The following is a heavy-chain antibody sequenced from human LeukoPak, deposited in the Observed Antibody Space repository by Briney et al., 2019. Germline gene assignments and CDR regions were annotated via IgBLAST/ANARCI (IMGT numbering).Heavy chain of an antibody. D-gene: IGHD5-18*01. Sequence: SETLSLTCAVYGGSFSGYYWSWIRQPPGKGLEWIGEINHSGSTNYNPSLKSRVTISVDTSKNQFPLKLSSVTAADTAVYYCARLQLPGHLDYWGRGTLVTVSS. J-gene: IGHJ4*02. CDR3: ARLQLPGHLDY. V-gene: IGHV4-34*01. CDR2: INHSGST. CDR1: GGSFSGYY.